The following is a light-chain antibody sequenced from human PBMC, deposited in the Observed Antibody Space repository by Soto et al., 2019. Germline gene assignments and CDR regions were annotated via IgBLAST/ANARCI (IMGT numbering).Light chain of an antibody. Sequence: QSALTQPASVSGSPGQSIAISCTGTSSDVGGYNYVSWYQQHPGKAPKLMIYDVSNRPSGVSNRFSGSKSGNTASLTISGLQAEDEADYYCSSYTSSSTPHVVFGGGTKLTVL. CDR1: SSDVGGYNY. V-gene: IGLV2-14*01. J-gene: IGLJ2*01. CDR3: SSYTSSSTPHVV. CDR2: DVS.